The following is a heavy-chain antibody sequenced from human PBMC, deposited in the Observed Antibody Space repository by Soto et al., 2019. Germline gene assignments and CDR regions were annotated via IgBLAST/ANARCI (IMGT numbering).Heavy chain of an antibody. CDR1: GYTFINYY. CDR2: INPSDGST. V-gene: IGHV1-46*01. D-gene: IGHD3-10*01. CDR3: ARFEVRGGHFDY. Sequence: ASVKVSCKASGYTFINYYMHWVRQAPGQGLEWMGIINPSDGSTSYAQKFQGWVTMTRDTSISTAYMELSRLRSDDTAVYYCARFEVRGGHFDYWGQGTLVTVSS. J-gene: IGHJ4*02.